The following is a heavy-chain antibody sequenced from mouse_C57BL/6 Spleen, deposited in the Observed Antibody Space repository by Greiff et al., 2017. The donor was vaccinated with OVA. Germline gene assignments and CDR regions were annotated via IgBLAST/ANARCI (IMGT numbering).Heavy chain of an antibody. CDR1: GYTFTSYW. CDR3: ARRDYGSVGWYFDV. CDR2: IDPSNSYT. J-gene: IGHJ1*03. D-gene: IGHD1-1*01. V-gene: IGHV1-69*01. Sequence: QVQLKQPGAELVMPGASVKLSCKASGYTFTSYWMHWVKQRPGQGLEWIGEIDPSNSYTNYNQKFKGKSTLTVYKSSSTAYMQLSSLTSEDSAVYYCARRDYGSVGWYFDVWGTGTTVTVSS.